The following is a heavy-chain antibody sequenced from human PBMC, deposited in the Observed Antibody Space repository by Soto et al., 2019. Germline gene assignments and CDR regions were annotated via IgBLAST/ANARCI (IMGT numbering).Heavy chain of an antibody. CDR1: GYTFTGYY. J-gene: IGHJ4*02. Sequence: ASVKVSCKASGYTFTGYYMHWVRQAPGQGLEWMGWINPNRGGTNYAQKFQGWVTMTRDTSISTAYMELSRLRSDDTAVYYCARGGTRITMVRGVITPNDQPYYFDYWGQGTLVTVSS. CDR2: INPNRGGT. CDR3: ARGGTRITMVRGVITPNDQPYYFDY. D-gene: IGHD3-10*01. V-gene: IGHV1-2*04.